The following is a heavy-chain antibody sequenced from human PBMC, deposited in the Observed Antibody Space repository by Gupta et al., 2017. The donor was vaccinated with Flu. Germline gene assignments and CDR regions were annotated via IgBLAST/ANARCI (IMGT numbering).Heavy chain of an antibody. CDR1: GGTFSSSA. Sequence: QVQLVQSGAEVKKPGSSVKVSCKASGGTFSSSAFSWVRQAPGQGLEWMGGIIPIFGTANYAQKFQGRVTITADESTSTAYMELSSLRSEDTAVYYCARGPNYYDSSGYYYFGFDYWGQGTLVTVSS. J-gene: IGHJ4*02. D-gene: IGHD3-22*01. V-gene: IGHV1-69*01. CDR2: IIPIFGTA. CDR3: ARGPNYYDSSGYYYFGFDY.